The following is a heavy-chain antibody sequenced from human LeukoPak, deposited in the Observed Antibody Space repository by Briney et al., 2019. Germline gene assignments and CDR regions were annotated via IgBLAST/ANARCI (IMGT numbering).Heavy chain of an antibody. CDR2: ISAYNGVT. V-gene: IGHV1-18*04. Sequence: ASVKVSCKASGYPFTTYGINWVRQAPGQGLEWMGWISAYNGVTQFSEKLQGRVNMTTDTSTNTAYMELTSLRSDDTAVYYCARGADHTTWYGKNFDSWGQGTLVTVSS. CDR1: GYPFTTYG. CDR3: ARGADHTTWYGKNFDS. J-gene: IGHJ4*02. D-gene: IGHD6-13*01.